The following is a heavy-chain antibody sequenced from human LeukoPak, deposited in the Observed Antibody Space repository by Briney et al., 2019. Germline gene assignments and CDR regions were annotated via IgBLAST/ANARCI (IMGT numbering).Heavy chain of an antibody. V-gene: IGHV1-69*04. CDR2: IIPLLDIA. CDR1: GGTFGNYA. CDR3: AKTTRDSS. J-gene: IGHJ4*02. Sequence: SVKVSCKASGGTFGNYAISWVRQAPGQGLEWVGRIIPLLDIANYAQKYQGRVTITADKSTRTVYMELSSLRSEDTALYYCAKTTRDSSWGQGTLVTLS. D-gene: IGHD4-17*01.